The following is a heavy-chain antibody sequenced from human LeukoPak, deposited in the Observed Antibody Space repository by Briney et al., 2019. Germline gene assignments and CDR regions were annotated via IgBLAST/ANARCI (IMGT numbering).Heavy chain of an antibody. CDR3: ARLGIAVAEDQMPDY. CDR1: GGSFSGYY. Sequence: SETLSLTCAVYGGSFSGYYWGWIRQPPGKGLEWIGSIYYSGSTYYNPSLKSRVTISVDTSKNQFSLKLSSVTAADTAVYYCARLGIAVAEDQMPDYWGQGTLVTVSS. CDR2: IYYSGST. D-gene: IGHD6-19*01. J-gene: IGHJ4*02. V-gene: IGHV4-39*01.